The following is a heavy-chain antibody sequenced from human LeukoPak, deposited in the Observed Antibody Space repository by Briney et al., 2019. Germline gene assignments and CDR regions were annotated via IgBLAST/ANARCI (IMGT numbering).Heavy chain of an antibody. Sequence: SETRSLTCTVSGDSITSYYWSWIRQPPGKGLEWIGSMSSSGSTNYNPSLKSRVNMSVHTTKNQFSLRLNSVTAADTAVYYCARRRAEGGSNGHYNWFDPWGQGTPVTVSS. CDR3: ARRRAEGGSNGHYNWFDP. D-gene: IGHD6-13*01. J-gene: IGHJ5*02. CDR1: GDSITSYY. V-gene: IGHV4-59*08. CDR2: MSSSGST.